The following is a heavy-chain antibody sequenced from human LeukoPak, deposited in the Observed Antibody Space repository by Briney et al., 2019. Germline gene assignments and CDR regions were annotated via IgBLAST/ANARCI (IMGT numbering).Heavy chain of an antibody. Sequence: SETLSLTCTVSGGSISSRSYYWAWIRQPPGKGLEWIGSINYSGSTNYNPSLKSRLTISVDTSKNQFSLKLSSVTAADTAVYYCAVIQPAVDDYWGQGTLVTVSS. D-gene: IGHD2-2*01. J-gene: IGHJ4*02. CDR2: INYSGST. CDR1: GGSISSRSYY. CDR3: AVIQPAVDDY. V-gene: IGHV4-39*01.